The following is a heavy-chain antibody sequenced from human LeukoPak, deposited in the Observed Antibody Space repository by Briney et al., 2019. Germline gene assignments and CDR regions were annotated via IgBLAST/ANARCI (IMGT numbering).Heavy chain of an antibody. V-gene: IGHV1-69-2*01. CDR1: GYTFTDYY. J-gene: IGHJ4*02. D-gene: IGHD5-18*01. Sequence: ASVKVSCKVSGYTFTDYYMHWVQQAPGKGLEWMGLVDPEDGETIYAEKFQGRVTITADTSTDTAYMGLSSLRSEDTAVYYCATEYGYSYPRGLIGYWGQGTLVTVSS. CDR2: VDPEDGET. CDR3: ATEYGYSYPRGLIGY.